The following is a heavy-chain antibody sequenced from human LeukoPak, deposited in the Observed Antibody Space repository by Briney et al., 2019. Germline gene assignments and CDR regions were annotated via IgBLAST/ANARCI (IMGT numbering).Heavy chain of an antibody. J-gene: IGHJ4*02. Sequence: ASVKVSCKASGGTFSSYAISWVRQAPGQGLEWMGRIIPILGIANYAQKFQGRVTITADKSTSTAYMELSSLRSEDTAVYYCAADGDYYGSGKFDHWGQGTLVTVSS. D-gene: IGHD3-10*01. CDR1: GGTFSSYA. V-gene: IGHV1-69*04. CDR3: AADGDYYGSGKFDH. CDR2: IIPILGIA.